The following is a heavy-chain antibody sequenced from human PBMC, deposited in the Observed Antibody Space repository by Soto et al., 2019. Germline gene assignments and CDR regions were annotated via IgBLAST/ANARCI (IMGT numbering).Heavy chain of an antibody. D-gene: IGHD3-9*01. CDR1: GFTFSNAW. V-gene: IGHV3-15*01. Sequence: GGSLRLSCAASGFTFSNAWMSWVRQAPGKGLEWVGRIKSKTDGGTTDYAAPVKGRFTISRDDSKNTLYLQMNSLKTEDTAVYYCTTPPNYDILTGYSPYDYWGREPWSPS. CDR2: IKSKTDGGTT. CDR3: TTPPNYDILTGYSPYDY. J-gene: IGHJ4*02.